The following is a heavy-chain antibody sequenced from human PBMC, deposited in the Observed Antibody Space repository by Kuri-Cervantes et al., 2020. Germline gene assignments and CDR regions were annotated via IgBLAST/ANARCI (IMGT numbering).Heavy chain of an antibody. Sequence: GGSLRLSCAASGFTFSSYEMNWVRQAPGKGLEWVSSISSSSSYIYYADSVKGRFTISRDNAKNSLYLQMNSLRAEDTAVYYCAREDGYYDSSGYRSVYAFDIWGQGTMVTVSS. V-gene: IGHV3-21*01. CDR3: AREDGYYDSSGYRSVYAFDI. J-gene: IGHJ3*02. D-gene: IGHD3-22*01. CDR2: ISSSSSYI. CDR1: GFTFSSYE.